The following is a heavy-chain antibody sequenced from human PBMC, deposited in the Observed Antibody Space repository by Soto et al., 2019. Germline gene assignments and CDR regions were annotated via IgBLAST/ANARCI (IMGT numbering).Heavy chain of an antibody. CDR2: TYYSGST. CDR3: ARQMGDIVVVPGYYYGMDV. J-gene: IGHJ6*02. Sequence: SETLSLTCTVSGGSVSSGSYYWSWIRQPPGKGLEWIGYTYYSGSTNYNPSLKSRVTISVDTSKNQFSLKLSSVTAADTAVYYCARQMGDIVVVPGYYYGMDVWGQGTTVTVSS. D-gene: IGHD2-2*01. V-gene: IGHV4-61*01. CDR1: GGSVSSGSYY.